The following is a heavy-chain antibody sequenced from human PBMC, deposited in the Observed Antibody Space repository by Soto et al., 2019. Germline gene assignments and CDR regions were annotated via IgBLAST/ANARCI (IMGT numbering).Heavy chain of an antibody. CDR3: ASSSSGGRVPWLASYSFDF. D-gene: IGHD6-19*01. V-gene: IGHV3-7*01. Sequence: GVSLRLSCAASGFTFSSYWMSWVRQAPGKGLEWVANIKQDGSEKYYVDSVKGRFTISRDNAKNSLYLQMNSLRAEDTAVYYCASSSSGGRVPWLASYSFDFWGQGTLVTVTS. J-gene: IGHJ4*02. CDR2: IKQDGSEK. CDR1: GFTFSSYW.